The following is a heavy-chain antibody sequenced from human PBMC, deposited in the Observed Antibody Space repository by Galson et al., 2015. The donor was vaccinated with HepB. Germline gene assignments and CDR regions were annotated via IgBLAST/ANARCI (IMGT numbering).Heavy chain of an antibody. Sequence: SGAEVKKPGESLKISCKGSGYSFTSYWIGWVRQMPGKGLEWMGIIYPGDSDTRYSPSFQGQVTISADKSLSTAYLQWSSLKASDTAMCYCAIRYCSSTSCYYNWFDPWGQGTLVTVSS. CDR2: IYPGDSDT. V-gene: IGHV5-51*03. D-gene: IGHD2-2*01. CDR1: GYSFTSYW. J-gene: IGHJ5*02. CDR3: AIRYCSSTSCYYNWFDP.